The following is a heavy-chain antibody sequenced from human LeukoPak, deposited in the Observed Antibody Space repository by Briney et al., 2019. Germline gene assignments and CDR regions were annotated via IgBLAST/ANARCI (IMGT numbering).Heavy chain of an antibody. J-gene: IGHJ3*02. V-gene: IGHV1-18*01. CDR1: GYTFTSYG. D-gene: IGHD6-19*01. CDR3: ARAGWYELPRYAFDI. Sequence: ASVKVSCKASGYTFTSYGISWVRQAPGQGLEWMGWISVYSGYTNYAQKLQGRVTITTDTSTSTAYMELRSLRSDDTAVYYCARAGWYELPRYAFDIWGQGTMVTVSS. CDR2: ISVYSGYT.